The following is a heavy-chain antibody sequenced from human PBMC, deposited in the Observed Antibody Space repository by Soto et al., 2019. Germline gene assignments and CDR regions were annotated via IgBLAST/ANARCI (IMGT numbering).Heavy chain of an antibody. V-gene: IGHV1-18*01. CDR1: GYTFTSYG. CDR2: ISAYNGDT. Sequence: QVQLVQSGAEVKKPGASVKVSCKASGYTFTSYGISWVRQAPGQVLEWMEWISAYNGDTNYAQKLQGRVTMTTDTSTSTAYMELKGLRSDDTAVYYCAREEYQLLCVLFDYWGQGTLVTVSS. J-gene: IGHJ4*02. D-gene: IGHD2-2*01. CDR3: AREEYQLLCVLFDY.